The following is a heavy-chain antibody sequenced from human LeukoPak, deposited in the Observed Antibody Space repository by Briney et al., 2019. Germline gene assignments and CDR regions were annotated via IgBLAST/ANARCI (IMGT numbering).Heavy chain of an antibody. CDR2: IKQDGSEK. CDR1: GFTFSSYW. J-gene: IGHJ6*02. V-gene: IGHV3-7*01. D-gene: IGHD3-3*01. Sequence: GGSLRLSCAASGFTFSSYWMSWVRQAPGKGLEWVANIKQDGSEKYYVDSVKGRFTISRDNAKNSLYLQMNSLRAEDTAVYYCASVLRFLEWLFLYYYYGMDVWGQGTTVTVSS. CDR3: ASVLRFLEWLFLYYYYGMDV.